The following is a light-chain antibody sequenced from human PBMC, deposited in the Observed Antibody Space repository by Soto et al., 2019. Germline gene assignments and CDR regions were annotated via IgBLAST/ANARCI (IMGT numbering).Light chain of an antibody. J-gene: IGKJ1*01. CDR2: AAS. V-gene: IGKV3-15*01. Sequence: EIVMTQSPASLSVSLGERATISCRASQSVSSYLAWYQQKPGQAPRLLIYAASTRATGIPSRFSGSGSGTDFTLTISSLQSEDFAIYYCQHYNNWPRTFGPGTKVEIK. CDR1: QSVSSY. CDR3: QHYNNWPRT.